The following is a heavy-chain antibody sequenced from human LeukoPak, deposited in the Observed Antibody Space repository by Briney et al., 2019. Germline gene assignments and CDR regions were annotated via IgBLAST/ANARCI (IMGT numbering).Heavy chain of an antibody. CDR3: ARLQYCGGDCYLTNFDY. J-gene: IGHJ4*02. CDR1: GYSFTSYW. D-gene: IGHD2-21*02. CDR2: IYPGDSDT. V-gene: IGHV5-51*01. Sequence: GESLKISCKGSGYSFTSYWIGWVRQMPGKGLEGMGIIYPGDSDTRYSPSFQGQVTISADKPISTAYLQWSSLKAADTAMYYCARLQYCGGDCYLTNFDYWGQGTLVTVSS.